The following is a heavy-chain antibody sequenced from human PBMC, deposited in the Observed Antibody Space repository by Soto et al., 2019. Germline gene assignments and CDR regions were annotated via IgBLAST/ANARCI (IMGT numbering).Heavy chain of an antibody. J-gene: IGHJ4*02. Sequence: GGSLRLSCKASGGTFSSYAISWVRQAPGQGLEWMGGIIPIFGTANYAQKFQGRVTITADESTSTAYMELSSLRSEDTAVYYCAREEGYDSSGYYSNWGQGTLVTVSS. D-gene: IGHD3-22*01. CDR1: GGTFSSYA. V-gene: IGHV1-69*01. CDR2: IIPIFGTA. CDR3: AREEGYDSSGYYSN.